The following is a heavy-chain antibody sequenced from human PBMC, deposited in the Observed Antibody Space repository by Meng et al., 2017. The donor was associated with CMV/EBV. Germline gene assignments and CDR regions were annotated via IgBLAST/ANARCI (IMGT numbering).Heavy chain of an antibody. CDR2: INHSGST. V-gene: IGHV4-34*01. CDR1: GGAFSGYY. Sequence: LTCAVYGGAFSGYYWSWIRQPPGKGLEWIGEINHSGSTNYNPSLKSRVTISVDTSKNQFSLKLSSVTAADTAVYYCARVVAARLDYWGQGTLVTVSS. J-gene: IGHJ4*02. D-gene: IGHD6-6*01. CDR3: ARVVAARLDY.